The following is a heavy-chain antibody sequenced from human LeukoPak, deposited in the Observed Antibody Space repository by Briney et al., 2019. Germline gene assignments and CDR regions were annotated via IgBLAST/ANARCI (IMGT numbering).Heavy chain of an antibody. CDR1: GGSISSYY. CDR2: IYYSGST. Sequence: SETLSLTCTVSGGSISSYYWSWIRQPPGKRLEWIGYIYYSGSTNYNPSLKSRVTISVDTSKNQFSLKLSSVNAADTAVYYCARAPQPNYFDYWGQGTLVTVSS. CDR3: ARAPQPNYFDY. J-gene: IGHJ4*02. V-gene: IGHV4-59*01.